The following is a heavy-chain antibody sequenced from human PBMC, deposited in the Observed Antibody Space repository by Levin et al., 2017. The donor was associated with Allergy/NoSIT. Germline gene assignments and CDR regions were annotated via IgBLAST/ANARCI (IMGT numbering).Heavy chain of an antibody. D-gene: IGHD2-8*01. CDR2: IYHSGST. J-gene: IGHJ4*02. CDR1: GGSISSSNW. V-gene: IGHV4-4*02. Sequence: SETLSLTCAVSGGSISSSNWWSWVRQPPGKGLEWIGEIYHSGSTNYNPSLKSRVTISVDKSKNQFSLKLSSVTAADTAVYYCARDRHFLMGPEYFDYWGQGTLDTVSS. CDR3: ARDRHFLMGPEYFDY.